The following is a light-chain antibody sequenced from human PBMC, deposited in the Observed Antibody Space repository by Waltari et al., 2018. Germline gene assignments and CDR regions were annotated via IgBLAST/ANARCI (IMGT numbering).Light chain of an antibody. V-gene: IGKV1-39*01. J-gene: IGKJ5*01. CDR1: ETITYF. CDR3: QQNYNFPT. CDR2: GAS. Sequence: DIKMTHSPSSMSTSVGDRVTITCRESETITYFLNWYQQQPGKGPKLLIYGASSLQSGVPSCFGVSGSGTEITLTISILQPEDLASYYWQQNYNFPTFGQGTRLEIK.